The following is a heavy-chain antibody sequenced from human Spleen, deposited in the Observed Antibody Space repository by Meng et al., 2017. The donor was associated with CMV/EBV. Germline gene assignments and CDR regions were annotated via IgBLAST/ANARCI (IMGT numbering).Heavy chain of an antibody. Sequence: GDSYWSWIRQPPGKGLEWIGYIYYSGSTYYNPSLKSRVTISVDTSKNQFSLKLSSVTAADTAVYYCARDGKSPYCGGDCYSAGQFDPWGQGTLVTVSS. CDR1: GDSY. D-gene: IGHD2-21*01. CDR2: IYYSGST. J-gene: IGHJ5*02. V-gene: IGHV4-30-4*08. CDR3: ARDGKSPYCGGDCYSAGQFDP.